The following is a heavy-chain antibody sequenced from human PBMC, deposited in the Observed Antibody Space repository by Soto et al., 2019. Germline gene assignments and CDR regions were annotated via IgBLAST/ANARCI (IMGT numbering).Heavy chain of an antibody. CDR1: GGSFSGYY. Sequence: SETLSLTCAVYGGSFSGYYWSWIRQPPGKGLEWIGEINHSGSTNYNPSLKSRVTISVDTSKNQFSLKLSSVTAADTAVYYCAIVPAAISMSGDPFDYWGQGTLVTVSS. CDR3: AIVPAAISMSGDPFDY. V-gene: IGHV4-34*01. CDR2: INHSGST. J-gene: IGHJ4*02. D-gene: IGHD2-2*01.